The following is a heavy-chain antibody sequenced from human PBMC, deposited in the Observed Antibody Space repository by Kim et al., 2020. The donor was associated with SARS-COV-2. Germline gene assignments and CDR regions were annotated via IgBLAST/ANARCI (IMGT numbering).Heavy chain of an antibody. Sequence: GGSLRLSCAGSGFTFGDSAMHWVRQAPGKGLEWVSLIWADDSNKAYVDSVKGRFTVSRDNAQNTLFLQIDSLRVEDTAIYYCAREGHSSSQAESFGYWG. J-gene: IGHJ4*01. V-gene: IGHV3-33*08. CDR2: IWADDSNK. CDR3: AREGHSSSQAESFGY. D-gene: IGHD6-13*01. CDR1: GFTFGDSA.